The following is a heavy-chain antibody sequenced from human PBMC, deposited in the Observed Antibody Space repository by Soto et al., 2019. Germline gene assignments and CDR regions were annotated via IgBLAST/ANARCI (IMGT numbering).Heavy chain of an antibody. CDR1: GFTFSSYG. J-gene: IGHJ6*02. D-gene: IGHD3-3*01. CDR3: ARGAIWDTVLEDYYYYGMDV. CDR2: IWYDGSNK. Sequence: GGSLRLSCAASGFTFSSYGMHWVRQAPGKGLEWVAVIWYDGSNKYYADSVKGRFTISRDNSKNTLYLQMNSLRAEDTAVYYCARGAIWDTVLEDYYYYGMDVWGQGTTVTVSS. V-gene: IGHV3-33*01.